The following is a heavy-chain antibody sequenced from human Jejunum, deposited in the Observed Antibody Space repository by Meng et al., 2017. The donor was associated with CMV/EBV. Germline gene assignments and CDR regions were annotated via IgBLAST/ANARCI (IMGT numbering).Heavy chain of an antibody. D-gene: IGHD6-19*01. J-gene: IGHJ4*02. CDR1: GFTFGAYA. V-gene: IGHV3-23*01. Sequence: SGFTFGAYAMNWVRQAPGKGLEWVSAISGSGGSTYYADSVKGRFTISRDNSKNMLYLQMNSLRADDTALYYCAKSQSLYSSGWYDYWGQGALVTVSS. CDR2: ISGSGGST. CDR3: AKSQSLYSSGWYDY.